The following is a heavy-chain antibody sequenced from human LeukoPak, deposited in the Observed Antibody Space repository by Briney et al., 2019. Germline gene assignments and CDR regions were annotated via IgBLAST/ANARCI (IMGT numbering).Heavy chain of an antibody. CDR2: MSSDGYIT. D-gene: IGHD3-10*01. J-gene: IGHJ4*02. CDR1: GFTFSTYA. Sequence: GGSLRLSCAASGFTFSTYAMHWVRQAPGKGLEWVAVMSSDGYITYCADSVKGRFTISRDNSKNTLYLQLNSLRAEDTAVYYCARDSTYYYGSGSSGPHYFDYWGQGTLVTVSS. V-gene: IGHV3-30*01. CDR3: ARDSTYYYGSGSSGPHYFDY.